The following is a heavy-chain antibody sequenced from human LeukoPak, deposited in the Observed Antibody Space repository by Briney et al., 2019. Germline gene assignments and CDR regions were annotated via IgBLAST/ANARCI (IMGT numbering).Heavy chain of an antibody. CDR1: GYIFTSHD. D-gene: IGHD5-18*01. CDR2: MNPNSGNT. V-gene: IGHV1-8*01. J-gene: IGHJ6*02. CDR3: ARGNHVRVDTAMVSPYYYYYGMDV. Sequence: ASVKVSCKTSGYIFTSHDINWVRQATGQGLEWMGWMNPNSGNTGYAQKFQGRVTMTRNTSISTAYMELSSLRSEDTAVYYCARGNHVRVDTAMVSPYYYYYGMDVWGQGTTVTVSS.